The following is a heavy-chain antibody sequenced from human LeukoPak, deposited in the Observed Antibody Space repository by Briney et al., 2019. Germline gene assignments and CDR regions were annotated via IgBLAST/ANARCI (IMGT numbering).Heavy chain of an antibody. CDR3: ARDLAEWGY. CDR1: GFTFNNAW. J-gene: IGHJ4*02. Sequence: GGSLRLSCAASGFTFNNAWMNWVRQAPGKGLEWVANIKQDGSEKYYVDSVKGRFTISRDNAKNSLYLQMNSLRAEDTAVYYCARDLAEWGYWGQGTLVTVSS. V-gene: IGHV3-7*03. CDR2: IKQDGSEK. D-gene: IGHD3-3*01.